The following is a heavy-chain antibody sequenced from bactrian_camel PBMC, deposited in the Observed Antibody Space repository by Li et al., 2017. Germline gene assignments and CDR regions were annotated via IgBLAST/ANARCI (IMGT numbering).Heavy chain of an antibody. CDR2: IVIRDGRT. Sequence: HVQLVESGGASVQAGKSLRLSCAVAGYTSRSNCLGWFRRTDEQEREGLAAIVIRDGRTCTADPVQGRFTISQNNAKDTVYLKMESLKFEDTAVYYCALAVPCMGWSMPAPKASDFGYWGQGTQVTVS. V-gene: IGHV3S1*01. D-gene: IGHD6*01. CDR3: ALAVPCMGWSMPAPKASDFGY. CDR1: GYTSRSNC. J-gene: IGHJ6*01.